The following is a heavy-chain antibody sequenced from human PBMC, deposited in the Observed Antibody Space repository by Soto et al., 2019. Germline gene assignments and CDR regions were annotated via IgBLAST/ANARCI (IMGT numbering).Heavy chain of an antibody. D-gene: IGHD3-3*01. CDR1: GSTFSSYA. J-gene: IGHJ5*02. Sequence: GGSLRLSCAASGSTFSSYAMSWVRQAPGKGLEWVSAISGSGGSTYYADSVRGRFTISRDNSKNTLYLKMNSLRAEDTAVYYCAKVKLDYDFWSGYLQFDPWGQGTLVTVSS. CDR3: AKVKLDYDFWSGYLQFDP. V-gene: IGHV3-23*01. CDR2: ISGSGGST.